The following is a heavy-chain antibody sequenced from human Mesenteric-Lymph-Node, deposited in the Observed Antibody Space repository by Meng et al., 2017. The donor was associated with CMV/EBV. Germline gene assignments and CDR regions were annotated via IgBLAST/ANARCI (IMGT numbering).Heavy chain of an antibody. D-gene: IGHD6-19*01. V-gene: IGHV3-30-3*01. CDR2: ISYDGSNK. J-gene: IGHJ6*02. Sequence: GESLKISCAASGFTFSSYAMHWVRQAPGKGLEWVAVISYDGSNKYYADSVKGRFTISRDNSKNTLYLQMNSLRAEDTAVYYCARDEIAVAGKKVYGMDVWGQGTTVTVSS. CDR3: ARDEIAVAGKKVYGMDV. CDR1: GFTFSSYA.